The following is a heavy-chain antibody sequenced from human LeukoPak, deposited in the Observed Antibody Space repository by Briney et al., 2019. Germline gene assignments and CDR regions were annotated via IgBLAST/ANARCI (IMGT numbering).Heavy chain of an antibody. V-gene: IGHV3-15*01. CDR2: IKSKTDGGTT. Sequence: GGSLRLSCAASGFTFSNAWMSWVRQAPGKGLEWVGRIKSKTDGGTTDYAALVKGRFTISRDDSKNTLYLQMNSLKTEDTAVYYCTTDLVDGYIFFDYWGQGTLVTVSS. D-gene: IGHD5-12*01. CDR1: GFTFSNAW. CDR3: TTDLVDGYIFFDY. J-gene: IGHJ4*02.